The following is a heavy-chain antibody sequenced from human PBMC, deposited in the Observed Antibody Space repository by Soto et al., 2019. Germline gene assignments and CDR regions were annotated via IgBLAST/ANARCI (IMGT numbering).Heavy chain of an antibody. Sequence: VGSLRLSCASSVFTFSIYAMIWVRQSPGKGLEWVSAISGGGGDTYYADSVKGRSTISRDNSKNTLYLEMNSLRADDTALYYCVTGIRILGVVVFDCWGQGTLVTVSS. CDR2: ISGGGGDT. CDR3: VTGIRILGVVVFDC. D-gene: IGHD3-3*01. J-gene: IGHJ4*02. V-gene: IGHV3-23*01. CDR1: VFTFSIYA.